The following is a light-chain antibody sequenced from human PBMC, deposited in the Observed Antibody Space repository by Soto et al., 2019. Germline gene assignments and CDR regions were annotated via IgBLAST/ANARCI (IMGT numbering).Light chain of an antibody. CDR1: QTVSSF. CDR3: QQANSFPLT. Sequence: VLTQSPATLSLSPGERATLSCRASQTVSSFLAWYQQKPGQAPRLLIHDSSDRATGIPARFSGSGSGTEFTLTISSLQPEDLATYFCQQANSFPLTFGPGTKVDLK. V-gene: IGKV3-11*01. J-gene: IGKJ3*01. CDR2: DSS.